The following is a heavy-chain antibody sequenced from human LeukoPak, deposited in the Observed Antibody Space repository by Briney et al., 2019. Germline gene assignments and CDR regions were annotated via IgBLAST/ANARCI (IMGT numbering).Heavy chain of an antibody. Sequence: PGGSLRLSCAASGFTFSSYAMHWVRQAPSKGLEWVAVISYDGSNKYYADSVKGRFTISRDNSKNTLYLQMNSLRAEDTAVYYCARGITMIVVVITTHFDYWGQGTLVTVSS. CDR3: ARGITMIVVVITTHFDY. D-gene: IGHD3-22*01. J-gene: IGHJ4*02. CDR2: ISYDGSNK. CDR1: GFTFSSYA. V-gene: IGHV3-30-3*01.